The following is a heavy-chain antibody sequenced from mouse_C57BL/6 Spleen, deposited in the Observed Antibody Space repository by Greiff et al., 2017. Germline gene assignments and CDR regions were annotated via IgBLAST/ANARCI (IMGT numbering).Heavy chain of an antibody. CDR2: IHPSDSDT. D-gene: IGHD1-1*01. V-gene: IGHV1-74*01. Sequence: VQLQQPGAELVKPGASVKVSCKASGYTFTSYWMHWVKQRPGQGLEWIGRIHPSDSDTNYNQKFKGKATLTVDKSSSTAYMQLSSLTSEDSAVYYCAMYYGSSYGYFDYWGQGTTLTFSS. CDR3: AMYYGSSYGYFDY. J-gene: IGHJ2*01. CDR1: GYTFTSYW.